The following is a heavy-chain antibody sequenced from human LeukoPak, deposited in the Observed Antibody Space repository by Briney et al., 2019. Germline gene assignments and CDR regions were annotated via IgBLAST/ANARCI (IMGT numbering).Heavy chain of an antibody. J-gene: IGHJ4*02. D-gene: IGHD3-10*01. V-gene: IGHV3-30*18. CDR3: VKCGKWFGELFSYYFDY. CDR2: ISYHGSDK. CDR1: GFTFSSYS. Sequence: GGSLRLSCAASGFTFSSYSMNWVRQAPGKGLEWVAVISYHGSDKYYADSVKGRFTISRDNSRNTLYLQMNSLKPEDTAVYYCVKCGKWFGELFSYYFDYWGQGALVTVSS.